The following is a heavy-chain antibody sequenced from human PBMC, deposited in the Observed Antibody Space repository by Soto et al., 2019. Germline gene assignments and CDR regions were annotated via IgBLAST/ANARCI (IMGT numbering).Heavy chain of an antibody. Sequence: GGSLRLSCGVSGFPFAPSTMSWVRQAPGKGLEWVSTISVSVGSTYSADSVQGRFTVSSDISDNTLFLRMTSLTADDTAVYFCAKRDVPHSTSNAYFYDHWGRGVLVTVS. CDR1: GFPFAPST. CDR3: AKRDVPHSTSNAYFYDH. J-gene: IGHJ4*02. D-gene: IGHD2-21*02. V-gene: IGHV3-23*01. CDR2: ISVSVGST.